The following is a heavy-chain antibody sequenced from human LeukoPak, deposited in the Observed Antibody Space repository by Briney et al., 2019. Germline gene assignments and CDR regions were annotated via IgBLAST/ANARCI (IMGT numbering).Heavy chain of an antibody. CDR2: ISSSGSTI. D-gene: IGHD3-10*01. CDR3: ARLGYGSGSFRDY. J-gene: IGHJ4*02. Sequence: GGSLRLSCAASGFTFSSYEMNWVRQAPGKGLEWVSYISSSGSTIYHADSVEGRFTISRDNAKNSLYLQMNSLRAEDTAVYYCARLGYGSGSFRDYWGQGTLVTVSS. CDR1: GFTFSSYE. V-gene: IGHV3-48*03.